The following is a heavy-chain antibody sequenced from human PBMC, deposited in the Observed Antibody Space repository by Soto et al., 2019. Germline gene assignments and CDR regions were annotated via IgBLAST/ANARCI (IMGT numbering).Heavy chain of an antibody. J-gene: IGHJ4*02. CDR2: MNPNSGNT. CDR1: GYTFTSYD. D-gene: IGHD2-2*01. CDR3: ARGVGYCSSTSCSYYFDY. Sequence: ASVKVSCKASGYTFTSYDINWVRQATGQGLEWMGWMNPNSGNTGYAQKFQGRVTMTRNTSISTAYMELSSLRSEDTAVYYCARGVGYCSSTSCSYYFDYWGQGTLVTVSS. V-gene: IGHV1-8*01.